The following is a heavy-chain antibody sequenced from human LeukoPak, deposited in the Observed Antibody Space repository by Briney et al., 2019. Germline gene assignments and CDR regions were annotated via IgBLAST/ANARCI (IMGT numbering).Heavy chain of an antibody. D-gene: IGHD3-16*02. CDR1: GGSFSGYY. CDR2: INHSGST. V-gene: IGHV4-34*01. J-gene: IGHJ4*02. Sequence: SSETLSLTCAVYGGSFSGYYWSWIRQPPGKGLEWIGEINHSGSTNYNPSLKSRVTISVDTSKNQFSLKLSSVTAADTAVYYCARGGGGLRLGELSYPLYWGQGTLVTVSS. CDR3: ARGGGGLRLGELSYPLY.